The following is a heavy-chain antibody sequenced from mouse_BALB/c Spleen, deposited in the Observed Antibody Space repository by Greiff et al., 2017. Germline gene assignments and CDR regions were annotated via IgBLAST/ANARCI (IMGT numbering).Heavy chain of an antibody. V-gene: IGHV1S41*01. D-gene: IGHD1-1*01. CDR3: ARWDYGHYDAMDY. CDR1: GYTFTSYW. CDR2: IAPGSGST. Sequence: DLVKPGASVKLSCKASGYTFTSYWINWIKQRPGQGLEWIGRIAPGSGSTYYNEMFKGKATLTVDTSSSTAYIQLSSLSSEDSAVYFCARWDYGHYDAMDYWGQGTSVTVSS. J-gene: IGHJ4*01.